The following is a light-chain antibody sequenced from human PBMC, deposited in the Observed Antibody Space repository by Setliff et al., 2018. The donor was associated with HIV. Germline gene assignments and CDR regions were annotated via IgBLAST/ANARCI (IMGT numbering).Light chain of an antibody. CDR3: SSYTSSSTYV. V-gene: IGLV2-14*01. CDR2: DVS. J-gene: IGLJ1*01. CDR1: SSDIGGYNY. Sequence: QSVLTQPASVSGSPGQSITTSCTGTSSDIGGYNYVSWYQQHPGKAPKLMIYDVSKRPSGVPNRFSGSKSGNTASLTISGLQAEDEAAYYCSSYTSSSTYVFATGTKVTVL.